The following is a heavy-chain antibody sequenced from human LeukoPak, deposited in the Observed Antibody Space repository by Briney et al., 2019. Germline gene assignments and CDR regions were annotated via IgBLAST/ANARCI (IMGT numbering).Heavy chain of an antibody. CDR3: ARALPVYSSGWYFDY. J-gene: IGHJ4*02. V-gene: IGHV4-61*02. D-gene: IGHD6-19*01. CDR1: GGSISSGSYY. Sequence: KSSQTLSLTCTVSGGSISSGSYYWSWIRQPAGKGLEWIGRIYTSGSTNYNPSLKSRVTISVDTSKNQFSLKLSSVTAADTAVYYCARALPVYSSGWYFDYWGQGTLVTVSS. CDR2: IYTSGST.